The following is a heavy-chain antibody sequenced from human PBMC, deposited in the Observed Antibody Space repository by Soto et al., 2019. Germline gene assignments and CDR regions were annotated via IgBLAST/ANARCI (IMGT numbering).Heavy chain of an antibody. CDR3: ARVSKDDSRLTPRPYYFDY. J-gene: IGHJ4*02. CDR2: IYHSGST. Sequence: SETLSLTCAVSGGSISSGGYSWSWIRQPPGKGLEWIGYIYHSGSTYYNPSLKSRVTISVDRSKNQFSLKLSSVTAADTAVYYCARVSKDDSRLTPRPYYFDYWGQGTLVTSPQ. V-gene: IGHV4-30-2*01. D-gene: IGHD3-22*01. CDR1: GGSISSGGYS.